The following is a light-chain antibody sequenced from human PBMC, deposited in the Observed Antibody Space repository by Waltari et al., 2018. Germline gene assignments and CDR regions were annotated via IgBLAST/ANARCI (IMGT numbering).Light chain of an antibody. J-gene: IGKJ4*01. V-gene: IGKV3-11*01. Sequence: EIVLTQSPATLPLSPGERATLSCRTSQSVDSYVAWYQQKPGQAPRLLIYDAYNRAAGIPARFSGSGDGTDFTLTISSLEPEDFAVYYCQHRRSWPLTFGGGTKVEIK. CDR2: DAY. CDR3: QHRRSWPLT. CDR1: QSVDSY.